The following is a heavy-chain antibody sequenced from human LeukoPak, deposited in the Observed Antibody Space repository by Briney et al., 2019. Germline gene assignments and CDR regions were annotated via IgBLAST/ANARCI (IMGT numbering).Heavy chain of an antibody. D-gene: IGHD6-19*01. CDR1: GGSISSYY. Sequence: PSETLSLTCTVSGGSISSYYWSWLRQPPGKGLEWIGYIYYSGSTNYNPSLKSRVTISVDTSKNQFSLKLSSVTAADTAVYYCARLDSSGLNDYFDYWGQGTLVTVSS. CDR3: ARLDSSGLNDYFDY. V-gene: IGHV4-59*08. CDR2: IYYSGST. J-gene: IGHJ4*02.